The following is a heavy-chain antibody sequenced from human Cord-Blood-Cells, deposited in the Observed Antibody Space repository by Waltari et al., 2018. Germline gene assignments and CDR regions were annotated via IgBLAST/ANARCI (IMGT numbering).Heavy chain of an antibody. CDR3: ARALYQQDAFDI. J-gene: IGHJ3*02. CDR2: ISSSSSTI. Sequence: EVQLVESGGGLVQPGGSLRLSCAASGFTFSSDSMNWVRQAPGKGLEWVSYISSSSSTIYYADSVKGRFTISRDNAKNSLYLQMNSLRAEDTAVYYCARALYQQDAFDIWGQGTMVTVSS. D-gene: IGHD2-2*01. V-gene: IGHV3-48*01. CDR1: GFTFSSDS.